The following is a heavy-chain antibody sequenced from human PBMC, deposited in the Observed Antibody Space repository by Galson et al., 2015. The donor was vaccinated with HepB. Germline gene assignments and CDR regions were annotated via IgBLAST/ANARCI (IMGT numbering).Heavy chain of an antibody. Sequence: SLRLSCATSGFTFDDYAMHWVRQGPGKGLEWVSGISWNSGSIGYADSVKGRFTISRDNAKNSLYLQMNSLRDEDTALYYCATGPGLANKPRFSPVHYMDVWGKGTTVTVSS. D-gene: IGHD6-19*01. CDR1: GFTFDDYA. J-gene: IGHJ6*03. CDR3: ATGPGLANKPRFSPVHYMDV. CDR2: ISWNSGSI. V-gene: IGHV3-9*01.